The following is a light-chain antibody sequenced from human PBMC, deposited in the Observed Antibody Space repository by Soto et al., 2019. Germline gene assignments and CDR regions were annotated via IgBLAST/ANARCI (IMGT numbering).Light chain of an antibody. V-gene: IGKV1-5*03. CDR2: KAS. Sequence: DIQMTQSPSTLSASEGDRVTITCRASQSIGNWLAWYQQKTGKAPKLLIYKASILQSGVPARFSDSGSGTEFTLTISSLQPDDFATYYCQQYDSYPYTFGQGTKLEI. CDR1: QSIGNW. J-gene: IGKJ2*01. CDR3: QQYDSYPYT.